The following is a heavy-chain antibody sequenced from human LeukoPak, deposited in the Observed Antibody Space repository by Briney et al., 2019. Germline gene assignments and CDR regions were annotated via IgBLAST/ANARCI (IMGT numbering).Heavy chain of an antibody. D-gene: IGHD6-6*01. Sequence: ASVKVSCKLSGYTLTEFSIHWVRQPHGKGLEWMGGLDPEDGETILSQRFQDRVTLTADTSTSTAYMEMSRLRSEDTAAYFCVRGRTGSIATAGHYWGRGTLVTVSS. V-gene: IGHV1-24*01. CDR2: LDPEDGET. J-gene: IGHJ4*02. CDR3: VRGRTGSIATAGHY. CDR1: GYTLTEFS.